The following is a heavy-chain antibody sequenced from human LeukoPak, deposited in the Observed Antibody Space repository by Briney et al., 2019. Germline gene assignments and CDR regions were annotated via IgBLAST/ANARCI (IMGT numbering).Heavy chain of an antibody. D-gene: IGHD6-19*01. V-gene: IGHV1-8*02. CDR1: GYTFTGYY. J-gene: IGHJ6*03. CDR2: MNPNSGNT. Sequence: ASVKVSCKASGYTFTGYYMHWVRQATGQGLEWMGWMNPNSGNTGYAQKFQGRVTMTRNTSISTAYMELSSLRSEDTAVYYCARTDYSSGWYGDYYYYYYMDVWGKGTTVTISS. CDR3: ARTDYSSGWYGDYYYYYYMDV.